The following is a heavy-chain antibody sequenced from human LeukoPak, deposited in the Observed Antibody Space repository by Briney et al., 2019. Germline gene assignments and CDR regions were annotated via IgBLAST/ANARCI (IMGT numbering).Heavy chain of an antibody. CDR3: ARTDCSSTSCQTAD. V-gene: IGHV4-39*01. Sequence: PSETLSLTCTVSGGSISSSSYYWGWIRQPPGTGLEWIGNIYYSGRTYYNPSLKSRVTISVDTSKNRFSLNLSSVTAADTAVYYCARTDCSSTSCQTADWGQGTLVTVSS. CDR1: GGSISSSSYY. J-gene: IGHJ4*02. CDR2: IYYSGRT. D-gene: IGHD2-2*01.